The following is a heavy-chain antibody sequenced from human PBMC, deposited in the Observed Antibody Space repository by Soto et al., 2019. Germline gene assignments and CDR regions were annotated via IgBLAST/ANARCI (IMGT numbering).Heavy chain of an antibody. D-gene: IGHD3-10*01. CDR1: GFTFSDYY. CDR2: ISSSGSTI. CDR3: ARDLRRDYYGSGSYPPYYYGMDV. V-gene: IGHV3-11*01. Sequence: GGSLRLSCAASGFTFSDYYMSWIRQAPGKGLEWVSYISSSGSTIYYADSVKGRFTISRDNAKNSLYLQMNSLRAEDTAVYYCARDLRRDYYGSGSYPPYYYGMDVWGQGTTVTVSS. J-gene: IGHJ6*02.